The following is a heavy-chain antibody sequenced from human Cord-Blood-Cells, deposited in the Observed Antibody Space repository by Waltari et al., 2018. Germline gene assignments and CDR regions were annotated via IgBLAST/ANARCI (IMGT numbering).Heavy chain of an antibody. CDR1: GFHFSCYA. Sequence: QVQLVESGGGVVQPGRPLRITCAASGFHFSCYAMHWVRQAPGKGLEWVAVISYDGSNKYYADSVKGRFTISRDNSKNTLYLQMNSLRAEDTAVYYCAHAIEYYYGMDVWGQGTTVTVSS. CDR3: AHAIEYYYGMDV. J-gene: IGHJ6*02. CDR2: ISYDGSNK. V-gene: IGHV3-30-3*01.